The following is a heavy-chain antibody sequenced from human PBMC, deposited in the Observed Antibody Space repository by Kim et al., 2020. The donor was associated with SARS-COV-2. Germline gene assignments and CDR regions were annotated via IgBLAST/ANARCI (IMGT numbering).Heavy chain of an antibody. D-gene: IGHD5-12*01. CDR3: ARLFKEYSGYPFYFDY. Sequence: GGSLRLSCAASGFTFSNYDMHWVRQPTGKGLEWVSGIGTAGDTYYEGSVKGRFTISRENVKISLYLQMNSLTAGDTAVYYCARLFKEYSGYPFYFDYWGQGALVTVSS. CDR1: GFTFSNYD. V-gene: IGHV3-13*01. CDR2: IGTAGDT. J-gene: IGHJ4*02.